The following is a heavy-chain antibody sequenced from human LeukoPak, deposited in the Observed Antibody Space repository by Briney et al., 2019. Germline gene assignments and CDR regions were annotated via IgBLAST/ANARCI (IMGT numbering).Heavy chain of an antibody. CDR1: GFTFSSYA. Sequence: GGSLRLSCAASGFTFSSYAMHWVRQAPGKGLEWVAVISHDGSNKYYADSVKGRFTISRDNSKNTLYLQMNSLRAEDTAVYYCARDQGSGYDFTAFDIWGQGTMVTVSS. J-gene: IGHJ3*02. D-gene: IGHD5-12*01. CDR2: ISHDGSNK. CDR3: ARDQGSGYDFTAFDI. V-gene: IGHV3-30-3*01.